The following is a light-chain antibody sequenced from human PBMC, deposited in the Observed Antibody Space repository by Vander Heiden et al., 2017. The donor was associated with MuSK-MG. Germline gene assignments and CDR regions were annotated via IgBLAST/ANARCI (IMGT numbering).Light chain of an antibody. CDR2: QDT. Sequence: SSELTQQPTVSVSPGQTASITCSGDNLGDKYASWYQQRPGQSPLLVIYQDTKRPSGIPERFSGSNSGNTATLTISGTQAMDEGDYNCQAWDSSTVVFGGGTKLTVL. J-gene: IGLJ2*01. CDR1: NLGDKY. CDR3: QAWDSSTVV. V-gene: IGLV3-1*01.